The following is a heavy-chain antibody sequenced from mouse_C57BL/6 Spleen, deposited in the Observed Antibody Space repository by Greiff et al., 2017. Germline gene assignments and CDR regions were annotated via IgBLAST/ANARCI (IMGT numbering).Heavy chain of an antibody. CDR1: GFSLTSYA. V-gene: IGHV2-9-1*01. J-gene: IGHJ1*03. CDR3: ARNSYGSSYWYFDV. D-gene: IGHD1-1*01. CDR2: IWTGGGT. Sequence: VKLVESGPGLVAPSQSLSITCTVSGFSLTSYAISWVRQPPGKGLEWLGVIWTGGGTNYNSAHKHRLTISKDNSKSQAFLKMNSLQTDDTARYYCARNSYGSSYWYFDVWGTGTTVTVSS.